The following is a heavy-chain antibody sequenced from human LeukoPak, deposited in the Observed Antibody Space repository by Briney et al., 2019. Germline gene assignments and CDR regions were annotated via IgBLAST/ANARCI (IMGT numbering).Heavy chain of an antibody. CDR2: IHYRGST. J-gene: IGHJ6*03. D-gene: IGHD3-10*01. Sequence: SETLSLTCTVSGGSISSGDFYWNWVRQHPGKGLEWIGYIHYRGSTYYNPSLQSRVSMSVDTSKNQFSLKLTSVTAADTAVYYCERNKVRVAIHYYYYTDVWGKGTTVTVSS. CDR3: ERNKVRVAIHYYYYTDV. CDR1: GGSISSGDFY. V-gene: IGHV4-31*03.